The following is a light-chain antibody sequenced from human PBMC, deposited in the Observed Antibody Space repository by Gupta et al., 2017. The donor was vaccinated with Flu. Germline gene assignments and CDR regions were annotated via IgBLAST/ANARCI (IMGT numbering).Light chain of an antibody. CDR1: KWGDKY. Sequence: SPGHTASSTCSGDKWGDKYAFCYQHKPDQHPVLVMYKDSKRPSGTPDRFSASTSANTATLTISGTQAMDEDDYYWQAWDSSTQVFGTGTKVTVL. CDR2: KDS. CDR3: QAWDSSTQV. J-gene: IGLJ1*01. V-gene: IGLV3-1*01.